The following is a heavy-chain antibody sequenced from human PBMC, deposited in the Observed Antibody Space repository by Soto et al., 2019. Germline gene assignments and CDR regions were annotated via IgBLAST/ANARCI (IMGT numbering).Heavy chain of an antibody. CDR3: AKGRGQNWTFDY. D-gene: IGHD1-1*01. J-gene: IGHJ4*02. Sequence: EVQLLESGGGSVQPGGSLRLSCAASGFTFSSYAMHWVRRPPGKGLEWVSSISGSGGPAYYADSAKGRFSNSRHSLVNTLYLQMNSLRAEDTAVYYCAKGRGQNWTFDYWGQGTLVTVSP. V-gene: IGHV3-23*01. CDR1: GFTFSSYA. CDR2: ISGSGGPA.